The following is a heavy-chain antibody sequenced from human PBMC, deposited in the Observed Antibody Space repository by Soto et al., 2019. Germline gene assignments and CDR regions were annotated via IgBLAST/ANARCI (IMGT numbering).Heavy chain of an antibody. V-gene: IGHV1-18*04. J-gene: IGHJ5*02. CDR2: ISAYNGNT. CDR1: GYTFTSYG. D-gene: IGHD3-3*01. Sequence: GASVKVSCKASGYTFTSYGISWVRQAPGQGLEWMGWISAYNGNTNYAQKLQGRVTMTTDTSTSTAYMELRSLSSDDTAVYYCARGDYDFWSGYPDQNWFDPWGQGTLVTVSS. CDR3: ARGDYDFWSGYPDQNWFDP.